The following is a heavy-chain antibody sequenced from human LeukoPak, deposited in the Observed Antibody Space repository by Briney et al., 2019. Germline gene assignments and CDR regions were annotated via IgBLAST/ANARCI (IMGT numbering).Heavy chain of an antibody. D-gene: IGHD1-26*01. Sequence: GASVTVSCTASGGTFSSYAISWVRQAPGQGLEWMGGIIPIFGTANYAQKFQGRVTITADESTSTAYMELSSLRSEDTAVYYCARAVGGSSAIGYYGMDVWGQGTTVTVSS. CDR3: ARAVGGSSAIGYYGMDV. V-gene: IGHV1-69*13. CDR1: GGTFSSYA. J-gene: IGHJ6*02. CDR2: IIPIFGTA.